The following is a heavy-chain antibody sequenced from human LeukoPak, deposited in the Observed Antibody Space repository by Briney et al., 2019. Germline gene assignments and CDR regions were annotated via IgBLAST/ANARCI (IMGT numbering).Heavy chain of an antibody. D-gene: IGHD2-2*01. CDR3: ARDGIVVLPATMVYYYMDV. V-gene: IGHV4-4*07. CDR1: GGSISNYY. CDR2: FYTSGST. J-gene: IGHJ6*03. Sequence: SETLSLTCTVSGGSISNYYWSWIRQPAGKGLEWIGRFYTSGSTNYNLSLKSRVTMSVDASKNQFSLKLRSVTAADTAVYYCARDGIVVLPATMVYYYMDVWGKGTTVTVSS.